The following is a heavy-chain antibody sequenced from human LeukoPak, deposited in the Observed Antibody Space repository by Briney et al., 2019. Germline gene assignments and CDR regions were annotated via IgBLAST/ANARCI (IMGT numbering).Heavy chain of an antibody. J-gene: IGHJ4*02. CDR3: AKAYWDTFGWYYFDF. CDR2: ICGSGGST. D-gene: IGHD3-16*01. V-gene: IGHV3-23*01. CDR1: GLSFSSHA. Sequence: GGSLRLSCADSGLSFSSHAMSWVRQAPGKGLEWVSGICGSGGSTYYADSVKGRFTISRENTKNTLYLYMNSLRAQDTGVYYCAKAYWDTFGWYYFDFWGQGTLVTGSS.